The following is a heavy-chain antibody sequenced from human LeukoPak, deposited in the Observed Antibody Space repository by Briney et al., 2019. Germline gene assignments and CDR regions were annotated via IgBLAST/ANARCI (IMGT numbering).Heavy chain of an antibody. J-gene: IGHJ3*02. CDR1: GGSISSSSYY. D-gene: IGHD2-2*01. Sequence: SETLSLTCTVSGGSISSSSYYWTWIRQPPGKGLEWIGEIDRSESTNYNPSLKSRVTISVDTSKNQFSLKLSTVTAADTAVYYCARAPYCSSTSCPIDAFDIWGQGTMVTVSS. V-gene: IGHV4-39*07. CDR2: IDRSEST. CDR3: ARAPYCSSTSCPIDAFDI.